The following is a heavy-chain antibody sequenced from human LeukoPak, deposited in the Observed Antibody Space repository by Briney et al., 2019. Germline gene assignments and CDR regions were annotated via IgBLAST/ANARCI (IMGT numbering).Heavy chain of an antibody. Sequence: PSETLSLTCIVSGGSISSYYWSWIRQPPGKGLEWIGRISGSGTITYNPALQSRLTISIDTSKNQFSLKLMSVTAADTAVYYCARDSGTTGEVKFDPWGQGTLVTVSS. CDR2: ISGSGTI. V-gene: IGHV4-4*07. CDR3: ARDSGTTGEVKFDP. D-gene: IGHD3-10*01. J-gene: IGHJ5*02. CDR1: GGSISSYY.